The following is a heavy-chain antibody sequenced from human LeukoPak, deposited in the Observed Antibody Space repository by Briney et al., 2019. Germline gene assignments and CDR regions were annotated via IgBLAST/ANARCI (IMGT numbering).Heavy chain of an antibody. Sequence: WASVKVSCKASGYTFTGYYMHWVRQAPGQGLEWMGWINPNSGGTNYAQKFQGRVTMTRDTSISTAYMELSRLRSDDTAVYYCARETCSGGSCYSWYRTNPYGMDVSGQGTTVTVSS. D-gene: IGHD2-15*01. V-gene: IGHV1-2*02. J-gene: IGHJ6*02. CDR2: INPNSGGT. CDR3: ARETCSGGSCYSWYRTNPYGMDV. CDR1: GYTFTGYY.